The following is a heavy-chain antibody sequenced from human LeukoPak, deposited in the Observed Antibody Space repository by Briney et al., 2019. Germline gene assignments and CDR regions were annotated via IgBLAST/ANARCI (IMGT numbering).Heavy chain of an antibody. J-gene: IGHJ6*04. Sequence: GGSLRLSCAASGFTFDDYGMSWVRQAPGKGLEWVSGINWNGGSTGYADSVKGRFTISRDNAKNSLYLQMNSLRAEDTAVYYCAELGITMSGGVWGKGTTVTISS. D-gene: IGHD3-10*02. CDR1: GFTFDDYG. CDR3: AELGITMSGGV. CDR2: INWNGGST. V-gene: IGHV3-20*04.